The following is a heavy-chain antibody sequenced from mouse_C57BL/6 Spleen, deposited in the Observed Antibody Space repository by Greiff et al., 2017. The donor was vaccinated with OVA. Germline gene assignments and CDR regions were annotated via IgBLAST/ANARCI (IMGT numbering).Heavy chain of an antibody. V-gene: IGHV5-9*01. J-gene: IGHJ2*01. D-gene: IGHD4-1*01. CDR2: ISGGGGNT. CDR1: GFTFSSYT. Sequence: EVHLVESGGGLVKPGGSLKLSCAASGFTFSSYTMSWVRQTPEKRLEWVATISGGGGNTYYPDSVKGRFTISRDNAKNTLYLQMSSLRSEDTALYYCARHYWDGDFDYWGQGTTLTVSS. CDR3: ARHYWDGDFDY.